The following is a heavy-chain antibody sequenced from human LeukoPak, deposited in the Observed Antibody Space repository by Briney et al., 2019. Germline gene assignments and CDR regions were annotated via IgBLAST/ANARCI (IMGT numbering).Heavy chain of an antibody. D-gene: IGHD3-10*01. CDR3: ARDLSPVVRASPMGY. J-gene: IGHJ4*02. CDR2: ITHDGYYK. V-gene: IGHV3-30*03. Sequence: GGSLRLSCAASGFTFTNYGMHWVRQAPGKGLEWVALITHDGYYKYYSDSVKGRFTISSDTSKNTLYLQMNSLRAEDTAVYYCARDLSPVVRASPMGYWGQGTPVTVSS. CDR1: GFTFTNYG.